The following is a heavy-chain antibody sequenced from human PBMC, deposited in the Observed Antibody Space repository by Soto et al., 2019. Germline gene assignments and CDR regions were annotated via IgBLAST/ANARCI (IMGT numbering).Heavy chain of an antibody. Sequence: ASVKVSCRASGYPFTTYHLHWVRQAPGQGLEWMGIVYVTGTGTRSAQKFQGRLTMTRDRSTSTADMELSSLRSEDTAVYYCARPEGYGSGSYYFDSWGQGTLVTVSS. J-gene: IGHJ4*02. CDR2: VYVTGTGT. CDR1: GYPFTTYH. D-gene: IGHD3-10*01. V-gene: IGHV1-46*01. CDR3: ARPEGYGSGSYYFDS.